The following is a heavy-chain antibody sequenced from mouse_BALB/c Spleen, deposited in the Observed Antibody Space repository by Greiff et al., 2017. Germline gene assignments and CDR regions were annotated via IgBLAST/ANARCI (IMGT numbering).Heavy chain of an antibody. CDR3: ASDGSGRGMDD. J-gene: IGHJ4*01. D-gene: IGHD1-1*01. V-gene: IGHV1-31*01. CDR2: INPYNGAT. CDR1: GYSFTGYY. Sequence: VQLQQSGPELVKPGASVKISCKASGYSFTGYYMHWVKQSHVKSLEWIGRINPYNGATSYNQNFKDKASLTADKSSSTAYMELHSLTSEDSAVYYCASDGSGRGMDDWGQGTSVTVSS.